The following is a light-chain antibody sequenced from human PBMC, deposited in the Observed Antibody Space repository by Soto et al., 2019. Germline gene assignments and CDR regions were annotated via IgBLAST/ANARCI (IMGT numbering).Light chain of an antibody. CDR1: QSVSNY. Sequence: EIVMTQSPATLSLSPGERATLSCRASQSVSNYLTWYQQKPGQAPRLLIYDASNRATGIPARFSGSGSGTDFTLTISSLEPEDVAVYFCQQRSHWPPITFGQGTRLEIK. V-gene: IGKV3-11*01. CDR2: DAS. J-gene: IGKJ5*01. CDR3: QQRSHWPPIT.